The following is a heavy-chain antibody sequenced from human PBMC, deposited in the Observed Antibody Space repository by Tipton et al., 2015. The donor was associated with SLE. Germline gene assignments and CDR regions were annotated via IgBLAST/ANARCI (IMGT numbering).Heavy chain of an antibody. CDR2: IRADGSNK. D-gene: IGHD3-16*01. CDR3: AGGTGAYFDH. V-gene: IGHV3-30*02. CDR1: GFTFSYYN. Sequence: SLRLSCTASGFTFSYYNMNWVRQAPGKGLEWVAFIRADGSNKDYADSVKGRFTISRDNSRNTLYLQMNRLRVEDTAVYYCAGGTGAYFDHWGQGTLVTVSS. J-gene: IGHJ4*02.